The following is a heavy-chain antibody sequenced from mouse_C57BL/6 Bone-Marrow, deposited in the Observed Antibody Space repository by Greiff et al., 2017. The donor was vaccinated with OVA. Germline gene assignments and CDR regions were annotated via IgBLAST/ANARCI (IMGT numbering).Heavy chain of an antibody. CDR1: GYSFTGYF. D-gene: IGHD2-1*01. J-gene: IGHJ2*01. CDR3: AINYPFDY. Sequence: VQLQQSGPELVKPGDSVKISCKASGYSFTGYFMNWVMQSHGKSLEWIGRINPYNGDTFYNQKFKGKATLTVDKSSSTAHMELLSLTSEDAAVYYCAINYPFDYWGQGTTLTVSS. V-gene: IGHV1-20*01. CDR2: INPYNGDT.